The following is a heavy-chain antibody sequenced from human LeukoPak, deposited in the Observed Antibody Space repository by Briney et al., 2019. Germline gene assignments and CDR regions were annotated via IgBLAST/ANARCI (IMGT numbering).Heavy chain of an antibody. J-gene: IGHJ4*02. Sequence: SETLSLTCTVSGGSISSSSNYWGWIRQPPGTGLEWIASIYYSGSTYYNPSLKSRVTISVDTSKNQFSLKLSSVTAADTAVYYCARDTYYGSGTYYIIWGQGTLVTVSS. CDR1: GGSISSSSNY. CDR2: IYYSGST. CDR3: ARDTYYGSGTYYII. V-gene: IGHV4-39*07. D-gene: IGHD3-10*01.